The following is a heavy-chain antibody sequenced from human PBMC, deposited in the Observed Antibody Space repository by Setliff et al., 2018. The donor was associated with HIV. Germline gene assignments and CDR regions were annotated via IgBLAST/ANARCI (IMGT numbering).Heavy chain of an antibody. V-gene: IGHV4-34*01. CDR3: ARGGLTAAGTFLLVGYFDY. D-gene: IGHD6-13*01. CDR2: INHIGST. CDR1: GGSFTTYY. J-gene: IGHJ4*02. Sequence: SETLSLTCAVYGGSFTTYYWSWIRQPPGKGLEWIGEINHIGSTNYNPSLKSRVTISIDTSKNQFSLKLTSVTAADTAMYYCARGGLTAAGTFLLVGYFDYWGQGTLV.